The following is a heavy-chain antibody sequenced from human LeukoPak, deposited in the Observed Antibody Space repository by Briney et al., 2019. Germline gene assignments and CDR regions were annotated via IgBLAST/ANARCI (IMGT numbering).Heavy chain of an antibody. CDR1: GYTFTSYD. D-gene: IGHD5-18*01. CDR3: ARHGGYSYGVDY. CDR2: MNPNSGNT. J-gene: IGHJ4*02. V-gene: IGHV1-8*03. Sequence: ASVKVSCKASGYTFTSYDINWVRQAPGQGLEGMGWMNPNSGNTVYAQKFQGRVTITRNTSISTAYMELSSLRSEDTAVYYCARHGGYSYGVDYWGQGTLVTVSS.